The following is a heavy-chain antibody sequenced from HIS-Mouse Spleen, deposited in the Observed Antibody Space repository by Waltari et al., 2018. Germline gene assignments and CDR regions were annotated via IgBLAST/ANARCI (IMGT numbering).Heavy chain of an antibody. J-gene: IGHJ2*01. V-gene: IGHV4-39*07. Sequence: QLQLQESGPGLVKPSETLSLTCTVSGGSISSSSYYWGWIRQPPGKGLEWIGSIDYSGSTYYNPSLKSRVTISVDTSKNQFSLKRSSVTAADTAVYYGAREIPYSSSWYDWYFDLWGRGTLVTVSS. CDR1: GGSISSSSYY. D-gene: IGHD6-13*01. CDR2: IDYSGST. CDR3: AREIPYSSSWYDWYFDL.